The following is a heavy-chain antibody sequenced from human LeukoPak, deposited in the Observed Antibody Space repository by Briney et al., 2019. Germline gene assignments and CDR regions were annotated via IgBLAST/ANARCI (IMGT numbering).Heavy chain of an antibody. V-gene: IGHV5-51*01. J-gene: IGHJ6*02. CDR2: IYPVDSDT. CDR1: GYSFTSYW. CDR3: ARQDYSNYYGMDV. D-gene: IGHD4-4*01. Sequence: GESLKISCKGSGYSFTSYWSGWVRQMPGKGLEWLGIIYPVDSDTRYSPSFQGQVTISADKSISTAYLQWSSLKASDTAMYYCARQDYSNYYGMDVWGQGTTVTVSS.